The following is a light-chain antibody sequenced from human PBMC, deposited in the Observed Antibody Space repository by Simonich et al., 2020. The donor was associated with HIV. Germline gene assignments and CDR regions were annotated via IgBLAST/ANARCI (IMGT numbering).Light chain of an antibody. CDR2: RAS. CDR1: QSVLYSSNNKNY. V-gene: IGKV4-1*01. J-gene: IGKJ1*01. CDR3: QQYYTPPWT. Sequence: DIVMTQSPDSLAVSLGERATINCKSSQSVLYSSNNKNYLAWYQQKPGQPPNLLIYRASTRESGVPDRFSGSGSGTDFTLTISSLQAEDVAVYYCQQYYTPPWTFGQGTKVEIK.